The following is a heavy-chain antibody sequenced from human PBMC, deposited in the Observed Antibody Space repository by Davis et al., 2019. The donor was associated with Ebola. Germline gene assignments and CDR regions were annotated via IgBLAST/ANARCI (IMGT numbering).Heavy chain of an antibody. CDR3: ARARYYGSGSYWGGPSFDP. CDR2: IIPIFGTA. CDR1: GHTFTGCS. J-gene: IGHJ5*02. V-gene: IGHV1-69*06. Sequence: SVKVSCKACGHTFTGCSMHWVRQAPGQGLEWMGGIIPIFGTANYAQKFQGRVTITADKSTSTAYMELSSLRSEDTAVYYCARARYYGSGSYWGGPSFDPWGQGTLVTVSS. D-gene: IGHD3-10*01.